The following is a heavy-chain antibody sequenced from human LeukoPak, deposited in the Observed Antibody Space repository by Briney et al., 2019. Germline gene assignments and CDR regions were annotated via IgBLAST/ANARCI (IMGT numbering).Heavy chain of an antibody. CDR2: IIPIFGTA. D-gene: IGHD2-21*02. CDR1: GYSFTSHY. Sequence: SVKVSCKASGYSFTSHYMHWVRQAPGQGLEWMGGIIPIFGTANYAQKFQGRVTITADKSTSTAYMELSSLRSEDTAVYYCARDGRYCGGDCYFGYWGQGTLVTVSS. CDR3: ARDGRYCGGDCYFGY. V-gene: IGHV1-69*06. J-gene: IGHJ4*02.